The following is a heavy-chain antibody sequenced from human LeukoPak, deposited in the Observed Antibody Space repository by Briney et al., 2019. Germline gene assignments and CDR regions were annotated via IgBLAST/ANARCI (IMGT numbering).Heavy chain of an antibody. Sequence: KSGGSLRLSCAASGFTFSNAWMSWVRQAPGKGLEWVGRIKSKTDGGTTDYAAPVKGRFTISRDDSKNTLYLQMNSLKTEDTAVYYCTTEDIAVAEVTPDDAFDIWGQGTMVTVSS. CDR2: IKSKTDGGTT. V-gene: IGHV3-15*01. J-gene: IGHJ3*02. CDR3: TTEDIAVAEVTPDDAFDI. CDR1: GFTFSNAW. D-gene: IGHD6-19*01.